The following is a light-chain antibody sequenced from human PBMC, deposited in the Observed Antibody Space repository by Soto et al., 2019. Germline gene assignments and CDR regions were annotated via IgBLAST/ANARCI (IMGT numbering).Light chain of an antibody. CDR1: SSDVGGYNY. Sequence: QSALTQPASVSGPPGQSITISSTGTSSDVGGYNYVSWYQQLPGKAPKLMIYDVSDRPSGVSNRFSGSKSGNTASLTISGLQAEDEADYYCSSYTSSSLYVFGTGTKVTVL. CDR2: DVS. V-gene: IGLV2-14*01. J-gene: IGLJ1*01. CDR3: SSYTSSSLYV.